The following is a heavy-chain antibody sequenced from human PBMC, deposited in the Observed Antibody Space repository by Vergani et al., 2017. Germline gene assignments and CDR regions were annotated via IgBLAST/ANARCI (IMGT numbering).Heavy chain of an antibody. CDR3: ARAVSTTVGDPPGY. Sequence: EVQLLESGGALVQPGGSLRLSCEASGFTFSSYDMHWVRQATGKGLEWVSAIGTAGDTYYPGSVKGRFTISREKAKNSLYLQMNSLRAGDTAIYYCARAVSTTVGDPPGYWGQGTLVTVSS. D-gene: IGHD4-23*01. J-gene: IGHJ4*02. V-gene: IGHV3-13*01. CDR1: GFTFSSYD. CDR2: IGTAGDT.